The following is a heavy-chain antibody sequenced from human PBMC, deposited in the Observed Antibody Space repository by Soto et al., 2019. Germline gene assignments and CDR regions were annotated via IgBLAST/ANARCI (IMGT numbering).Heavy chain of an antibody. CDR1: GGSVSSGNYF. D-gene: IGHD1-20*01. V-gene: IGHV4-39*01. CDR2: IYYNGDT. Sequence: QLQLQESGPGLVKPAETLSLKCAVSGGSVSSGNYFWGWIRQPPGKGLEWIGNIYYNGDTYYSPSLKSRVTMTVDTAQHQFSLRLTSVTAADTAVYYCARRLIDTWNQVNAFDFWGQGTLVTVSS. CDR3: ARRLIDTWNQVNAFDF. J-gene: IGHJ3*01.